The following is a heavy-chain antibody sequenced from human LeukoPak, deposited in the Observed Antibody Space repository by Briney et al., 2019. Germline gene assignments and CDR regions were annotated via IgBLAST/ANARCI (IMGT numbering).Heavy chain of an antibody. CDR1: GFTFSSYS. J-gene: IGHJ4*02. Sequence: PGGSLRLSCAASGFTFSSYSMNWVRQAPGKGLEWVSSISSSSYIYYADSVKGRFTISRDNAKNSLYLQMNSLRVEDTAVYYCAKDLSNWNYRGGNYWGQGTLVTVSS. D-gene: IGHD1-7*01. CDR2: ISSSSYI. CDR3: AKDLSNWNYRGGNY. V-gene: IGHV3-21*04.